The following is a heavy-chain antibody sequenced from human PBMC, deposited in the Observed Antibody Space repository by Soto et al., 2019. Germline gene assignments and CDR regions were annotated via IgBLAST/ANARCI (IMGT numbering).Heavy chain of an antibody. V-gene: IGHV4-31*03. D-gene: IGHD3-3*01. J-gene: IGHJ5*02. CDR3: ARSASSEHITIIGVVIFRPSWFDP. CDR1: GGSISSGGYY. Sequence: SLTCTVSGGSISSGGYYRSWIRQHPGKGLEWIGYIYYSGSTYYNPSLKSRVTISVDTSKNQFSLKLSSVTAADTAVYYCARSASSEHITIIGVVIFRPSWFDPWGQGTLVTVSS. CDR2: IYYSGST.